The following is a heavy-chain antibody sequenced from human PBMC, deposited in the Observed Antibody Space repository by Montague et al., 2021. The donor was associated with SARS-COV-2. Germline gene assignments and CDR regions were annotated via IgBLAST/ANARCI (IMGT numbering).Heavy chain of an antibody. CDR1: GASVSSSY. J-gene: IGHJ4*01. V-gene: IGHV4-59*02. Sequence: SETLSLTCTVSGASVSSSYWSWIRQPPGKGLEWIVYIYHSRSTDYNPSSKRRVTISVDTSKNQFSPKLTSVTAAETAVFFCAGTEGSGWYRDVDYWGQGTMVTVSS. CDR2: IYHSRST. CDR3: AGTEGSGWYRDVDY. D-gene: IGHD6-19*01.